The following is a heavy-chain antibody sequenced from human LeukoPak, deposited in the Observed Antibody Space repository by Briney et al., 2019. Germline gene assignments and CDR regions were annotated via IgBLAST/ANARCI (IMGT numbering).Heavy chain of an antibody. CDR3: ASSLYDFWSGMINWFDP. CDR2: INHSGST. CDR1: GGSFSGYY. Sequence: SETLSLTCAVYGGSFSGYYWSWIRQPPGKGLEWIGEINHSGSTNYNPSLKSRVTISVDTSKNQFSLKLSSVTAADTAVYYCASSLYDFWSGMINWFDPWGQGTLVTVSS. J-gene: IGHJ5*02. D-gene: IGHD3-3*01. V-gene: IGHV4-34*01.